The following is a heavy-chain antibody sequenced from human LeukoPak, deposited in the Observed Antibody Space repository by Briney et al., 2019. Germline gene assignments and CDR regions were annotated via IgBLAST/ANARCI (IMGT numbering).Heavy chain of an antibody. CDR1: GFTFSSYS. CDR2: ISSSSSYI. D-gene: IGHD3-9*01. V-gene: IGHV3-21*01. J-gene: IGHJ3*02. CDR3: ARAGAYDILVDDAFDI. Sequence: PGGSLRLSCAASGFTFSSYSMNWVRQAPGKGLEWVSSISSSSSYIYYADSVKGRFTISRDNAKNSLYLQMNSLRAEDTAVYYCARAGAYDILVDDAFDIWGQGTMVTVSS.